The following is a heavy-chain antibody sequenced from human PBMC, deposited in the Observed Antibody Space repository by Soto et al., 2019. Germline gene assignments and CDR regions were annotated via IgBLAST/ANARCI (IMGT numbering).Heavy chain of an antibody. D-gene: IGHD3-16*01. Sequence: QVQLVQSGAEVTKPGSSVKVSCKASGVTFSSYTISWVRQAPGQGLEWMGRIIPILGIANYAQKFQGRVTITADKSTSTAYMELGSLISENTAVYYCARTRHPDYDPEYWGQGTLVNVSS. V-gene: IGHV1-69*02. CDR3: ARTRHPDYDPEY. CDR1: GVTFSSYT. CDR2: IIPILGIA. J-gene: IGHJ4*02.